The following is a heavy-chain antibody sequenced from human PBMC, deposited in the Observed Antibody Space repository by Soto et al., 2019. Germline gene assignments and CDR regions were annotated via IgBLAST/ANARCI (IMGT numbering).Heavy chain of an antibody. CDR3: AKAYCSGGSCYSPPDYGDYVPAYYFDY. V-gene: IGHV3-9*01. D-gene: IGHD2-15*01. J-gene: IGHJ4*02. Sequence: HPGGSLRLSCAASGFTFDDYAMHWVRQAPGKGLEWVSGISWNSGSIGYADSVKGRFTISRDNAKNSLYLQMNSLRAEDTALYYCAKAYCSGGSCYSPPDYGDYVPAYYFDYWGQGTLVTVSS. CDR2: ISWNSGSI. CDR1: GFTFDDYA.